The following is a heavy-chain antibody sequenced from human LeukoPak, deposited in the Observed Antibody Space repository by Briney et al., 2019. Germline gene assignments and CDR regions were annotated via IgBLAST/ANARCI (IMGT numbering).Heavy chain of an antibody. CDR1: AGTFTSHA. Sequence: SVKVSCKASAGTFTSHAISWVRQAPGRGLEWLGGIIPIFGAPSYAQKFQGRVTFSSDESTRTANMDLSSLRSEDTAVYYCAGFFYDESHDAFDIWGQGTMVNVSS. V-gene: IGHV1-69*01. CDR2: IIPIFGAP. CDR3: AGFFYDESHDAFDI. D-gene: IGHD2/OR15-2a*01. J-gene: IGHJ3*02.